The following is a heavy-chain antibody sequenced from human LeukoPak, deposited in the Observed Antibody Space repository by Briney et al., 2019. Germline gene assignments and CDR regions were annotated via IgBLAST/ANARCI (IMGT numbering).Heavy chain of an antibody. CDR3: ASLTRDKTDYVWGSYRIFDY. CDR1: GFTFSSYS. CDR2: ISSSSSTI. Sequence: GGSLRLSCAASGFTFSSYSMNWVRQAPGKGLEWVSYISSSSSTIYYADSVKGRFTISRDNAKNSLYLQMNSLRAEDTAVYYCASLTRDKTDYVWGSYRIFDYWGQGTLITVSS. D-gene: IGHD3-16*02. J-gene: IGHJ4*02. V-gene: IGHV3-48*01.